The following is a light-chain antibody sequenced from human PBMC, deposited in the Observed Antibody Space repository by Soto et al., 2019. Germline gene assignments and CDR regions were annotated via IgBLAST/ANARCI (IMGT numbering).Light chain of an antibody. V-gene: IGKV1-9*01. CDR1: QDISSY. CDR3: QQLNSYLFT. CDR2: GAS. Sequence: DIQLTQSPSFLSASLGDRVTITCRASQDISSYLGWYQQKPGKAPKLLIYGASTLQSGVPSRFSGSGSGTEFTLTISSLQPEDFATYYCQQLNSYLFTFGQGTRLEI. J-gene: IGKJ5*01.